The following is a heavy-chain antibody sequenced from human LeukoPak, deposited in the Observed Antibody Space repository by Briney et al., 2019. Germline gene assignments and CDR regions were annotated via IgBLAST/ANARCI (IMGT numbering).Heavy chain of an antibody. CDR3: ARAGRYYGSGSYSASHY. V-gene: IGHV1-69*04. CDR1: GGTFSSYA. Sequence: SVKVSCKASGGTFSSYAIHWVRQAPGQGLEWIGRIIPLPDIRNYAQSFQDRVSISADQTKSTAYMELSSLRSEDTAVYYCARAGRYYGSGSYSASHYWGQGTLITVSS. CDR2: IIPLPDIR. J-gene: IGHJ4*02. D-gene: IGHD3-10*01.